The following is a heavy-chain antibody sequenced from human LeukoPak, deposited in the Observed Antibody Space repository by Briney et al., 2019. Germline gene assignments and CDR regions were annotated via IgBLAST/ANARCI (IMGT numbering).Heavy chain of an antibody. CDR1: GFTFSSYS. D-gene: IGHD3-10*01. Sequence: GGSLRLSCAASGFTFSSYSMNWVRQAPGKGLEWVSSISSSSSYIYYADSVKGRFTISRDNAKNSLYLQMNSLRAEDTAVYYCARGRAYMVRGEQADYWGQGTLVTVSS. CDR2: ISSSSSYI. V-gene: IGHV3-21*01. J-gene: IGHJ4*02. CDR3: ARGRAYMVRGEQADY.